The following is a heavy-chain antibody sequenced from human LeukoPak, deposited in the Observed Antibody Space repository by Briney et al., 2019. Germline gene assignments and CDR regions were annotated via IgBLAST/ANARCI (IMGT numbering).Heavy chain of an antibody. Sequence: GGSLRLSCAASGFTVSSNEMSWVRQAPGKGLEWVSSISGGSTYYADSRKGRFTISRDNSKNTLHLQMNSLRAEDTAVYYCAKDPRNYYDSSGYYYAPYYYYGMDVWGQGTTVTVSS. CDR1: GFTVSSNE. J-gene: IGHJ6*02. CDR3: AKDPRNYYDSSGYYYAPYYYYGMDV. V-gene: IGHV3-38-3*01. CDR2: ISGGST. D-gene: IGHD3-22*01.